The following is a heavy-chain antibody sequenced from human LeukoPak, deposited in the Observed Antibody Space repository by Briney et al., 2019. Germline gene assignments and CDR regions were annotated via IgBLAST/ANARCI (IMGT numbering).Heavy chain of an antibody. V-gene: IGHV3-30*04. Sequence: PGRSLRLSCAASGYTFRSYAIHWVRQAPGRGLEWVAIISSDGSKKYYADSVKGRFTISRDNSENTVYLQMNSLRAEDTAVYSCARDSGPLYDKRTYYTGLECDFWGLGTLVTVSS. CDR2: ISSDGSKK. J-gene: IGHJ4*02. CDR1: GYTFRSYA. D-gene: IGHD3-3*01. CDR3: ARDSGPLYDKRTYYTGLECDF.